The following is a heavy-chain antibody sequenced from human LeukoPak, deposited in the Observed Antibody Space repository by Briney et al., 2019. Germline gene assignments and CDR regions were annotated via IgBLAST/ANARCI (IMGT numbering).Heavy chain of an antibody. J-gene: IGHJ3*02. V-gene: IGHV4-59*01. CDR3: ARVDTAMVTSVVSAFDI. Sequence: SETLSLTCTVSGGSISSYYWSWIRQPPGKGLEWIGYIHYSGSTNYNPSLKSRVTISVDTSKNQFSLKLSSVTAADTAVYYCARVDTAMVTSVVSAFDIWGQGTMVTVSS. CDR1: GGSISSYY. CDR2: IHYSGST. D-gene: IGHD5-18*01.